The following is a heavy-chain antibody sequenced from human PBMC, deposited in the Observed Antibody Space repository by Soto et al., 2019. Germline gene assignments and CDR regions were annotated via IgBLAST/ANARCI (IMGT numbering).Heavy chain of an antibody. CDR1: GFTVSNNY. Sequence: EVQLVESGGGLIQPGGSLRLSCAVSGFTVSNNYMSWVRQAPGKGLEGVSVIYSGGYTAYGDSVKGRFTISRDNSKNTIYLKKKALRADDRVVFYWGAAGGGGGYWGQGTLVTVSS. CDR2: IYSGGYT. V-gene: IGHV3-53*01. CDR3: GAAGGGGGY. D-gene: IGHD3-10*01. J-gene: IGHJ4*02.